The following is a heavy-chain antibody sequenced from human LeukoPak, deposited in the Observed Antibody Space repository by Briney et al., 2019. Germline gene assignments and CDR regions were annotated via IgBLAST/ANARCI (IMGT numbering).Heavy chain of an antibody. D-gene: IGHD5-18*01. Sequence: ASVKVSCKASGGTFSSYAISWVRQAPGQGLEWMGRIIPILGIANYAQKFQGRVTITADKSTSTAYMELSSLRFEDTAVYYCARESSDTAMVADPFDYWGQGTLVTVSS. CDR3: ARESSDTAMVADPFDY. V-gene: IGHV1-69*04. CDR2: IIPILGIA. CDR1: GGTFSSYA. J-gene: IGHJ4*02.